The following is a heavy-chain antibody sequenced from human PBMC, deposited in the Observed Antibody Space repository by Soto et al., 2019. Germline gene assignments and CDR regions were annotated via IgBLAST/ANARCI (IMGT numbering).Heavy chain of an antibody. CDR2: INPNSGGT. D-gene: IGHD5-18*01. J-gene: IGHJ6*02. CDR3: ARDWVDTAIQGHYYYYYGMDV. CDR1: GYTFTGYY. V-gene: IGHV1-2*02. Sequence: ASVKVSCKASGYTFTGYYMHWVRQAPGQGLEWMGWINPNSGGTNYAQKFQGRVTMTGDTSISTAYMELSRLRSDDTAVYYCARDWVDTAIQGHYYYYYGMDVWGQGTTVTVSS.